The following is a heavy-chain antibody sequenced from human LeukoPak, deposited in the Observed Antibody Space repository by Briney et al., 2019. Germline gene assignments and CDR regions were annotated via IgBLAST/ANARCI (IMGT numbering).Heavy chain of an antibody. CDR3: TREATANSGGYYFDY. D-gene: IGHD6-25*01. CDR1: GGSIGSNY. Sequence: SETLSLTCTVSGGSIGSNYWSWVRQPAGKGLEWVGRINISGNTNYNPSLKSRVTMSVDTSKHQSSLRLNFVTAADTAVYYCTREATANSGGYYFDYWGQGTLVTVSS. J-gene: IGHJ4*02. V-gene: IGHV4-4*07. CDR2: INISGNT.